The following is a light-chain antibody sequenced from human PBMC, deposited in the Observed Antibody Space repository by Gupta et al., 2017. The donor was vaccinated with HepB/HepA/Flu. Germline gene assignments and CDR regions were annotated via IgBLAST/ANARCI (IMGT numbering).Light chain of an antibody. V-gene: IGLV1-44*01. Sequence: QPVLTQPPSASGTPGQRVTISCSGSSSNIQFNTVNWYQHPAGTAPELLIYSDNQRPTGFRDRFSGSKSGTSASLAISRLQSEDEADYYYAGCEDRLNARVFGGGTKLTVL. CDR1: SSNIQFNT. CDR2: SDN. CDR3: AGCEDRLNARV. J-gene: IGLJ2*01.